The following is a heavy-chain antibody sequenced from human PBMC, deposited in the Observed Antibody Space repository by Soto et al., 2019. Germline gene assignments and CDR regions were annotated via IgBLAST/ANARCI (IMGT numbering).Heavy chain of an antibody. J-gene: IGHJ4*02. CDR1: GGSISSSNW. V-gene: IGHV4-4*02. CDR3: ARSPSYTAMGLFDY. D-gene: IGHD5-18*01. CDR2: IYHSGST. Sequence: SETLSLTCAVSGGSISSSNWWSWVRQPPGKGLEWIGEIYHSGSTNYNPSLKSRVTISVDKSKNQFSLKLSSVTAADTAVYYCARSPSYTAMGLFDYWGQGTLVTVSS.